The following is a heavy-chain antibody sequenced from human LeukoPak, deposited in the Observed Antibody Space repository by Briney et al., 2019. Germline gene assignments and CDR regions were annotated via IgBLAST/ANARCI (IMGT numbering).Heavy chain of an antibody. CDR3: AKITRGYSYGHTDY. V-gene: IGHV3-30*02. Sequence: GGSLRLSCAASGFTFSSYGMHWVRQAPGKGLEWVAFIRYDGSNKYYADSVKGRFTISRDNSKNTLYLHMNSLRAEDTAVYYCAKITRGYSYGHTDYWGQGTLVTVSS. J-gene: IGHJ4*02. CDR1: GFTFSSYG. D-gene: IGHD5-18*01. CDR2: IRYDGSNK.